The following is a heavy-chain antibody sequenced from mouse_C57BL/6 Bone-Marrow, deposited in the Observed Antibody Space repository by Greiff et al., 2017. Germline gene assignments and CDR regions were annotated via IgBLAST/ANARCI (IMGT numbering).Heavy chain of an antibody. D-gene: IGHD2-1*01. J-gene: IGHJ4*01. CDR2: IYPGSSDT. CDR1: GYTFTSYW. V-gene: IGHV1-5*01. Sequence: VHVKQSGTVLARPGASVKMSCKTSGYTFTSYWMHWVKQRPGQGLEWIGAIYPGSSDTSYNQKFKGKAKLTAVTSASTAYMELSSLTNEDSAVYYCTRSGGHLLPYAMDYWGQGTSVTVSS. CDR3: TRSGGHLLPYAMDY.